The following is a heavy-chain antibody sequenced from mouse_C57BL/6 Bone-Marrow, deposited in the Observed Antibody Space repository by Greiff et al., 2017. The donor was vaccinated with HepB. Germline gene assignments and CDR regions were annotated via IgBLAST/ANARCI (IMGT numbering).Heavy chain of an antibody. CDR3: TSLRNYAMDY. CDR1: GFTFSNYW. CDR2: IRLKSDNYAT. Sequence: EVKVEESGGGLVQPGGSMKLSCVASGFTFSNYWMNWVRQSPEKGLEWVAQIRLKSDNYATHYAESVKGRFTISRDDSKSSVYLQMNNLRAEDTGIYYCTSLRNYAMDYWGQGTSVTVSS. J-gene: IGHJ4*01. V-gene: IGHV6-3*01. D-gene: IGHD2-12*01.